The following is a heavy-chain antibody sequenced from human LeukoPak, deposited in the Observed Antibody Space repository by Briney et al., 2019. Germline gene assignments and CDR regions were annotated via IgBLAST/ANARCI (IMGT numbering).Heavy chain of an antibody. CDR1: GFPFSPYS. Sequence: GRSLRLSCAASGFPFSPYSMHWVRQAPGKGLEWLAVISVESYYGSTEDSVDSVKGRSTISTNNSKNTQILQMNILSPEDTAVYFCARGLIDANTKSKYNCLDTGDEGTQVTVSS. CDR2: ISVESYYGSTE. D-gene: IGHD3/OR15-3a*01. J-gene: IGHJ5*02. V-gene: IGHV3-30-3*01. CDR3: ARGLIDANTKSKYNCLDT.